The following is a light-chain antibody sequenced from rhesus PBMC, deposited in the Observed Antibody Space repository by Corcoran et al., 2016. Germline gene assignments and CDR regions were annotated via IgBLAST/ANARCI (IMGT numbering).Light chain of an antibody. V-gene: IGKV3-24*01. Sequence: EIVMTQSPATLSLSPGERATLSCRASQSVSSSLAWYQQKPGQAPRLLIYGASRRATGIPDRFGGSGSGTAFTLTISSLDPEDVSVYYCLQHSSWPWTFGQGTKVEIK. CDR1: QSVSSS. CDR2: GAS. J-gene: IGKJ1*01. CDR3: LQHSSWPWT.